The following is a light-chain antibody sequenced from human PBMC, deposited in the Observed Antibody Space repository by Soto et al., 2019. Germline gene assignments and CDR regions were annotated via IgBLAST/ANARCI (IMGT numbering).Light chain of an antibody. Sequence: EIVLTQSPGTLSLSPGERATLSCRASQSISSSYLVWYQQKLGQAPRLLIYGASSRATGIPDRFSGSGSGTDFTLTISRLEPEDSAVFFCQHYSSQTFGQGTKVDIK. V-gene: IGKV3-20*01. CDR2: GAS. J-gene: IGKJ1*01. CDR3: QHYSSQT. CDR1: QSISSSY.